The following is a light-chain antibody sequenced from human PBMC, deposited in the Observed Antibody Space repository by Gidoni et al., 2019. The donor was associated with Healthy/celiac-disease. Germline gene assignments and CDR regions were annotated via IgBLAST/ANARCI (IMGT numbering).Light chain of an antibody. V-gene: IGLV3-1*01. CDR2: QDS. Sequence: SYELTQPPSVSVSPGQTASITCYGDKLGDKYACWYQQKPGQSHVLVIYQDSKRPSGIPERFSGSNSGNTATLTISGTQAMDEADYYCQAWDSSTYVFGTGTKVTVL. CDR3: QAWDSSTYV. J-gene: IGLJ1*01. CDR1: KLGDKY.